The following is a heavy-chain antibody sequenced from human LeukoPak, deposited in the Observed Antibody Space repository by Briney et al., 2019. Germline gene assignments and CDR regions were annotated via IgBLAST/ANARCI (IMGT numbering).Heavy chain of an antibody. J-gene: IGHJ4*02. D-gene: IGHD4-23*01. Sequence: PGGSLRLSCAASAFTLRNYWMSWVRQAPGKGLQWVANIKEDGSEVNYVVSVRGRFTIARDNAKNSLYLQMNSLRVDDTAVYYCARDRGYSTFDYWGQGTLVTVSS. CDR1: AFTLRNYW. CDR2: IKEDGSEV. V-gene: IGHV3-7*01. CDR3: ARDRGYSTFDY.